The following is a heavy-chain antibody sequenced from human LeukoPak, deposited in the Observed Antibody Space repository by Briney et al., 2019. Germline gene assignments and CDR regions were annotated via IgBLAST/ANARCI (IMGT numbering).Heavy chain of an antibody. D-gene: IGHD5-18*01. J-gene: IGHJ3*02. V-gene: IGHV1-2*06. CDR3: ARAGEYSYGSPFAFDM. CDR2: INPNSGGT. CDR1: GYTFTGYY. Sequence: GASVKVSCKASGYTFTGYYMHWVRQAPGQGLEWMGRINPNSGGTNYAQKFQGRVTMTRDTSISTAYMELSRLRSDDTAVYYCARAGEYSYGSPFAFDMWGQGTMVTVSS.